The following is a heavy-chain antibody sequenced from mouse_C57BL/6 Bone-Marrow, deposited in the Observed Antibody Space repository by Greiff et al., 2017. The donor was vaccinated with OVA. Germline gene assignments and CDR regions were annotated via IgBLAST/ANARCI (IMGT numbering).Heavy chain of an antibody. CDR1: GFTFSSYT. CDR2: ISGGGGNT. V-gene: IGHV5-9*01. J-gene: IGHJ3*01. CDR3: ARHRRWLLQIAY. Sequence: DVKLVESGGGLVKPGGSLKLSCAASGFTFSSYTMSWVRQTPEKRLELVATISGGGGNTYYPDSVKGRFTISRDNAKNTLYLQMSSLRSEDTALYYCARHRRWLLQIAYWGQGTLVTVSA. D-gene: IGHD2-3*01.